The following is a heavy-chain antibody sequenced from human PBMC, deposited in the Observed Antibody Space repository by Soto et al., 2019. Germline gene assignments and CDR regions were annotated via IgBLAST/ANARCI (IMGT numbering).Heavy chain of an antibody. Sequence: ASAKLSFKPSRYTFTSSGISWVRQSPGQGLEWMGWISAYNGKTNYAQKVQVRVTMTTDTSTSTAYSELRSLRSDDTARYSCPRDFVDIAATIIAYFGYCGKRTLLIV. J-gene: IGHJ4*02. CDR1: RYTFTSSG. CDR3: PRDFVDIAATIIAYFGY. D-gene: IGHD5-12*01. V-gene: IGHV1-18*04. CDR2: ISAYNGKT.